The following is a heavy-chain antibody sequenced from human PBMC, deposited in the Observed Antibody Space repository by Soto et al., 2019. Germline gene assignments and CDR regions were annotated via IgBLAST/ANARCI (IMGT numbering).Heavy chain of an antibody. CDR3: AREGDGVADI. Sequence: QVQLVESGGGVVQPGRSLRLSCAASGFTFSSYGMHWVRQAPGKGLEWVAVIWYDGSNKYYADSVKGRFTISRDNSKNPLYLQMNSLRAEDTAVYYCAREGDGVADIWGQGTMVTVSS. J-gene: IGHJ3*02. CDR1: GFTFSSYG. V-gene: IGHV3-33*01. CDR2: IWYDGSNK.